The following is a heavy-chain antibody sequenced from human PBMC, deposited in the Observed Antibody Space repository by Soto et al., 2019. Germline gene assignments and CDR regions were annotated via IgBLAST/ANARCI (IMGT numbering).Heavy chain of an antibody. J-gene: IGHJ4*02. V-gene: IGHV5-51*01. Sequence: ESLKVSFEGCGYKFDTYWSCRVRQIPGKGLELMALIYPGDSDTRYSPSFEGQVTLSVDRSISTAYLQWSSLKAQDTAIYYCAASTVSYGDIVSSTTRGYFAHWGQGTLVTV. D-gene: IGHD5-12*01. CDR1: GYKFDTYW. CDR3: AASTVSYGDIVSSTTRGYFAH. CDR2: IYPGDSDT.